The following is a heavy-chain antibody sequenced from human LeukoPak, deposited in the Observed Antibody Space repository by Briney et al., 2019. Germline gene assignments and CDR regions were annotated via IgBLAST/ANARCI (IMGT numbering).Heavy chain of an antibody. J-gene: IGHJ6*03. Sequence: GGSLRLSCAASGFTFSSYGMHWVRQAPGKGLEWVAVIWYGGSNKYYADSVKGRFTISRDNSENTLYLQMNSLRAEDTAVYYCARARNVYYYYMDVWGKGTTVTVSS. D-gene: IGHD1-14*01. CDR3: ARARNVYYYYMDV. V-gene: IGHV3-33*01. CDR1: GFTFSSYG. CDR2: IWYGGSNK.